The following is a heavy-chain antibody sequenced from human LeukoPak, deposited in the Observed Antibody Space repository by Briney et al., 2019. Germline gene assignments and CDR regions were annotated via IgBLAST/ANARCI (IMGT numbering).Heavy chain of an antibody. J-gene: IGHJ3*02. D-gene: IGHD2-2*02. CDR1: GGSISSGSYY. V-gene: IGHV4-61*02. CDR2: IYTSGST. Sequence: SETLSLTCTVSGGSISSGSYYWSWIRQPAGKGLEWIGCIYTSGSTNYNPSLKSRVTISVDTSKNQFSLKLSSVTAADTAVYYCARDAGYCSSTSCYTEDAFDIWGQGTMVTVSS. CDR3: ARDAGYCSSTSCYTEDAFDI.